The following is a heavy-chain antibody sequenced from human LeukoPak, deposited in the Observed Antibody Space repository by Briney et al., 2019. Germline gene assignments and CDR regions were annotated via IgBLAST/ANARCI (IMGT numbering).Heavy chain of an antibody. CDR3: ARGRLGDCFDY. CDR2: IYTSGST. D-gene: IGHD1-1*01. V-gene: IGHV4-61*02. Sequence: SQTLSLTCTVSDGSISSGSYYWSWIRQPAGKGLEWIGRIYTSGSTNYNPSLKSRVTISVDTSKNQFSLKLSSVTAADTAVYYCARGRLGDCFDYWGQGTLVTVSS. J-gene: IGHJ4*02. CDR1: DGSISSGSYY.